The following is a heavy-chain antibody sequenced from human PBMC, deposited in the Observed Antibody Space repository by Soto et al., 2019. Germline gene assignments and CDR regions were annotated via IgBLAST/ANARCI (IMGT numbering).Heavy chain of an antibody. CDR3: ARGVRRRIVGAITPRTWFDP. V-gene: IGHV1-8*01. CDR2: MNPNSGNT. Sequence: ASVKVSCKASGYTFTSYDINWVRQATGQGLEWMGWMNPNSGNTGYAQKFQGRVTMTRNTSISTAYMELSSLRSEDTAVYYCARGVRRRIVGAITPRTWFDPWGQGTLVTVYS. CDR1: GYTFTSYD. D-gene: IGHD1-26*01. J-gene: IGHJ5*02.